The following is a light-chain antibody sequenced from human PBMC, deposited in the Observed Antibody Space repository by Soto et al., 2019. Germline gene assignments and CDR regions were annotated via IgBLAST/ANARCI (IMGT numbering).Light chain of an antibody. J-gene: IGKJ1*01. CDR1: QSISSY. CDR2: DAS. CDR3: QQYGNSFVG. V-gene: IGKV3-11*01. Sequence: LLTQSPATLSVSPGQRVTLSCRASQSISSYLAWYQQRPGQPSRLLIYDASNRATGIPARFSGSGSGTDFTLTISSLEPEDFAVYYCQQYGNSFVGFGQGTKVDIK.